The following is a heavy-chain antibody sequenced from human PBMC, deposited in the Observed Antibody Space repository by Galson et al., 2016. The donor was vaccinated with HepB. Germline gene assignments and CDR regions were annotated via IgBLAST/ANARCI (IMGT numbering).Heavy chain of an antibody. CDR2: LYYTGTT. J-gene: IGHJ5*02. Sequence: SETLSLTCTVSGVSVSSCSYSWSWIRQPPGKGLEWIGYLYYTGTTNYNPSLKSRVTISVDTSKNQFSLRLTSVTAADTAVYYCAREARSGYVEGWSDPWGQGALVTVSS. D-gene: IGHD3-16*01. CDR1: GVSVSSCSYS. V-gene: IGHV4-61*01. CDR3: AREARSGYVEGWSDP.